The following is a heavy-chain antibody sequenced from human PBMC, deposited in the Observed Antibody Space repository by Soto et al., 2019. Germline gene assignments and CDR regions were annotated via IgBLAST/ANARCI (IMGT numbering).Heavy chain of an antibody. Sequence: GGSLRLSCAASGFPFTSYALHWVRQAPDKGLEWVTIISSDGTTTHYVDSVRGRFTISRDNSKNTVHLQMISLRSDDTAMYYCAGGMGPGSFLIGCWGRGTMLTVYS. J-gene: IGHJ4*01. V-gene: IGHV3-30-3*01. CDR3: AGGMGPGSFLIGC. CDR2: ISSDGTTT. D-gene: IGHD3-10*01. CDR1: GFPFTSYA.